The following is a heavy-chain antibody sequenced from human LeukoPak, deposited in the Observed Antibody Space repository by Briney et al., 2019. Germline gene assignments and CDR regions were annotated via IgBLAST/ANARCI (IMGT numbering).Heavy chain of an antibody. CDR2: IRGKADT. CDR1: GFTLSGSA. J-gene: IGHJ6*02. V-gene: IGHV3-73*01. CDR3: SRLRGDGSLTTYSYHGMDV. Sequence: GGSLRLSCAASGFTLSGSAIHSVRQASGKGLEWVGRIRGKADTAYGASVKGRFTISRDDSKNTAYLQMNSLKTEDTAVYYCSRLRGDGSLTTYSYHGMDVWGQGTTVTVSS. D-gene: IGHD3-10*01.